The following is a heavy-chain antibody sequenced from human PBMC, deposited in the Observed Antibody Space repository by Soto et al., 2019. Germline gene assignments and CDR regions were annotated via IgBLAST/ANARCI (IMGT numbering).Heavy chain of an antibody. CDR3: ARVYGGRGFDP. J-gene: IGHJ5*02. CDR1: GGSISSGCYS. CDR2: IYHSGST. V-gene: IGHV4-30-2*01. Sequence: SETLSLTCAVSGGSISSGCYSWSWIRQPPGKGLEWIGYIYHSGSTYYNPSLKSRVTISVDRSKNQFSLKLSSVTAADTAVYYCARVYGGRGFDPWGQGTLVTVSS. D-gene: IGHD1-26*01.